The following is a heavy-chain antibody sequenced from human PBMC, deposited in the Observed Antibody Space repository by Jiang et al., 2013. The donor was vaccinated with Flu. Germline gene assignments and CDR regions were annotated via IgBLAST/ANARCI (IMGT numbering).Heavy chain of an antibody. CDR2: IIPILGIA. V-gene: IGHV1-69*04. J-gene: IGHJ4*02. Sequence: QSGAEVKKPGSSVKVSCKASGGTFSSYAISWVRQAPGQGLEWMGRIIPILGIANYAQKFQGRVTITADKSTSTAYMELSSLRSEDTAVYYCARGSVEYYYDSSGYYFDYWGRGNPGHRLL. CDR1: GGTFSSYA. CDR3: ARGSVEYYYDSSGYYFDY. D-gene: IGHD3-22*01.